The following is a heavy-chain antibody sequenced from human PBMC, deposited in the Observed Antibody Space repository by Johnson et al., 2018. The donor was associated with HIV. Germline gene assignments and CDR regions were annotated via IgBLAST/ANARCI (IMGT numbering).Heavy chain of an antibody. V-gene: IGHV3-66*01. CDR1: GFTVSSNY. Sequence: MLLVESGGGLVQPGGSLRLSCAASGFTVSSNYMSWVRQAPGKGLEWVSVIYSGGSTYYADSVKGRFTISRYNSKNTLYLQMNSLRAEDTAVYHCARERPGYGGHDAFDIWGQGTIVTVSS. J-gene: IGHJ3*02. CDR3: ARERPGYGGHDAFDI. D-gene: IGHD4-23*01. CDR2: IYSGGST.